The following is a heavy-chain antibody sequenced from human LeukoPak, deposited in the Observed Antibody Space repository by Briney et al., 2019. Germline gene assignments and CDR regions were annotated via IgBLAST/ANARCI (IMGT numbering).Heavy chain of an antibody. V-gene: IGHV4-59*01. CDR3: ARARRITMVRGVEGDYFDY. CDR1: GGSISSYY. J-gene: IGHJ4*02. Sequence: SETLSLTCTVSGGSISSYYWSWSRQPPGKGLEWIGYIYYSGSTNYTPSLKSRVTISVDTSKNQFSLKLSSVTAADTAVYYCARARRITMVRGVEGDYFDYWGQGTLVTVSS. D-gene: IGHD3-10*01. CDR2: IYYSGST.